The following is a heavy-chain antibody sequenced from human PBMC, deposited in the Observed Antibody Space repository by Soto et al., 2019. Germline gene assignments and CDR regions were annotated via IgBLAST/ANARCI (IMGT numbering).Heavy chain of an antibody. D-gene: IGHD5-12*01. Sequence: EVQLLESGGGLVQPGGSLRLSCAASGFTFSSYAMTWVRQAPGKGLEWVSGISGSGGRTYYADSVKGRFTISRDNSKNTLYLQMNSLRAEDTAVYYCAKAVDIVPTPDMDVWGQGTTVGVSS. CDR3: AKAVDIVPTPDMDV. CDR1: GFTFSSYA. J-gene: IGHJ6*02. CDR2: ISGSGGRT. V-gene: IGHV3-23*01.